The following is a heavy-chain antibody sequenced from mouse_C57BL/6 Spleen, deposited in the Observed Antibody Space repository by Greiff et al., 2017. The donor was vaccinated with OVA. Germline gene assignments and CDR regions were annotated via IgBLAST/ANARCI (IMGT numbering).Heavy chain of an antibody. V-gene: IGHV1-80*01. J-gene: IGHJ4*01. Sequence: VQLQESGAELVKPGASVKISCKASGYAFSSYWMNWVKQRPGKGLEWIGQIYPGDGDTNYNGKFKGKATLTADKSSSTAYMQLSSLTSEDSAVYFCARGGGYYAMDYWGQGTSVTVSS. CDR1: GYAFSSYW. CDR2: IYPGDGDT. CDR3: ARGGGYYAMDY.